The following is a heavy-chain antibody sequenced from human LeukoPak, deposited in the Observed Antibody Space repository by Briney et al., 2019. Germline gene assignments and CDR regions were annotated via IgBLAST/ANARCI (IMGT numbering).Heavy chain of an antibody. J-gene: IGHJ4*02. CDR2: INRGRSNT. CDR3: ARGFGYDNSLTY. D-gene: IGHD5-12*01. V-gene: IGHV3-74*01. CDR1: GVSFSSYW. Sequence: PGGSLRLSCAASGVSFSSYWMHWVRQAPGKGLVWVSRINRGRSNTSYADSVKGRFTISRDNAKNTLYLQMNSLRAEDTAVYCCARGFGYDNSLTYWGQGTLVTVSS.